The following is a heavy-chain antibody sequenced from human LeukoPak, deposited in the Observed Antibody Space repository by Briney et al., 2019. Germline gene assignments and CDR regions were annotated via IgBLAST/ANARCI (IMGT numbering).Heavy chain of an antibody. Sequence: SETLSLTCAVYGGSFSGYYWSWIRQPPGKGLEWIGEINHSGSTNYNPSLKSRVTISVDTSKNQFSLKLSSVTGADTAVYCCARARRGVLRFLMDWGQGTLVTVSS. J-gene: IGHJ4*02. CDR1: GGSFSGYY. D-gene: IGHD3-3*01. CDR3: ARARRGVLRFLMD. CDR2: INHSGST. V-gene: IGHV4-34*01.